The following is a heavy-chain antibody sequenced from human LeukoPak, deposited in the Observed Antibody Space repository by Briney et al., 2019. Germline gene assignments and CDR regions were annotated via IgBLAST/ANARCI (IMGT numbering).Heavy chain of an antibody. CDR1: GYTFTSYD. J-gene: IGHJ4*02. Sequence: ASVKVSCKASGYTFTSYDINWVRQATGQGLEWMGWVNPNSGNTGYAQKFQGRVTMTRNTSISTAYMELSSLRSEDTAVYYCARGHTYYYDSSGYYSDYWGQGTLVTVSS. D-gene: IGHD3-22*01. CDR3: ARGHTYYYDSSGYYSDY. CDR2: VNPNSGNT. V-gene: IGHV1-8*01.